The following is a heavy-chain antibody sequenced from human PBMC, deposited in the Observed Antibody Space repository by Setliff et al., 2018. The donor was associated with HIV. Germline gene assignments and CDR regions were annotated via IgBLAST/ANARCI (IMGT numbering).Heavy chain of an antibody. J-gene: IGHJ3*02. Sequence: PSETLSLTCAVYGESLSGYYWSWIRQPPGKGLEWIGEISHSGTTYYNPSLKSRVTISVDTSKNQFSLKLSSVTAADTAVYYCARLSDDRYYYDSSGYRGFDIWGQGTMVTVSS. CDR2: ISHSGTT. D-gene: IGHD3-22*01. CDR1: GESLSGYY. CDR3: ARLSDDRYYYDSSGYRGFDI. V-gene: IGHV4-34*01.